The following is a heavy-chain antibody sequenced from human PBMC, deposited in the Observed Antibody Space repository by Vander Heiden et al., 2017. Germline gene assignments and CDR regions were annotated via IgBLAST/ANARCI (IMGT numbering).Heavy chain of an antibody. D-gene: IGHD6-19*01. CDR1: GFAFSTYT. CDR3: AKDVKQDGAWSFDY. Sequence: EVQLLESGGGLVQRGGSLTLSCAASGFAFSTYTMNWVRQAPGKGLEWGSGILGNDVSTYYADAVKGRFTISRDHSRNTLYLQMNGLRAEDTAIYYCAKDVKQDGAWSFDYFCQGTLVTVSS. V-gene: IGHV3-23*01. CDR2: ILGNDVST. J-gene: IGHJ4*02.